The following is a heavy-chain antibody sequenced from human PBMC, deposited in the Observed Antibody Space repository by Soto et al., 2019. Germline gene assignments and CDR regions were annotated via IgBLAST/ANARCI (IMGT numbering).Heavy chain of an antibody. V-gene: IGHV3-48*03. J-gene: IGHJ6*02. CDR2: ISSSGSTI. CDR1: GFTFSSYE. D-gene: IGHD2-2*01. Sequence: PGGSLRLSCAASGFTFSSYEMNWVRQAPGKGLEWVSYISSSGSTIYYAYSVKGRFTISRDNAKNSLYLQMNSLRAEDTAVYYGARGVEVPAANYYGMDVWGQGTTVTVSS. CDR3: ARGVEVPAANYYGMDV.